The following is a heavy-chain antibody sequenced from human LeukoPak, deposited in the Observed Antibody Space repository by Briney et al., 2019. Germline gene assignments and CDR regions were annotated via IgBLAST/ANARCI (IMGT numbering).Heavy chain of an antibody. CDR1: GFTFDDYA. CDR2: ISWNSGSI. CDR3: AKGGGSRYGYYFDY. V-gene: IGHV3-9*03. D-gene: IGHD5-18*01. Sequence: PGGSLRLSCAASGFTFDDYAMHWVRQAPGRGLEWLSGISWNSGSIAYADSVKGRFTISRDNAKNSLYLQMSSLRAEDMALYYCAKGGGSRYGYYFDYRGQGTLVTVSS. J-gene: IGHJ4*02.